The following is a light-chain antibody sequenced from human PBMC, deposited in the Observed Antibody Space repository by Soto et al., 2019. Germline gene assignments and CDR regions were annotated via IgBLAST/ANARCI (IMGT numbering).Light chain of an antibody. CDR2: GAS. CDR1: QSVSNN. CDR3: YQYNDWPPA. Sequence: EIVMSQSPATVSVSPGERVTLSCRSSQSVSNNLAWFQQKPGQAPRLLMFGASTRATSIPGRFSGSGYGRRFILTISSLQSEDFAVYYCYQYNDWPPAFGQGTKVDIK. J-gene: IGKJ1*01. V-gene: IGKV3-15*01.